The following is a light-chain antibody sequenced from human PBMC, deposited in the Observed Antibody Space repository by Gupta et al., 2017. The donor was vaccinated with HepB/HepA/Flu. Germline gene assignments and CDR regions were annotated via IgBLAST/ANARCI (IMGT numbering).Light chain of an antibody. CDR2: AAS. J-gene: IGKJ1*01. V-gene: IGKV1-39*01. CDR1: QSISIY. CDR3: QQNDNTPRA. Sequence: DIQMTQSPSSLSASVGDRVTITCRASQSISIYLDWYQQKPGKAPKLLIYAASSLQSGVPSRFSGSGSGTDFTLTISTLQPEDFATYYCQQNDNTPRAFGEGTKVETK.